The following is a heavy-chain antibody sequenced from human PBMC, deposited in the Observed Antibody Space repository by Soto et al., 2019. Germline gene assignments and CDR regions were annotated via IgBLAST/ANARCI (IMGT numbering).Heavy chain of an antibody. CDR1: LCHLTPCA. V-gene: IGHV1-3*01. CDR2: INAGNGNT. Sequence: SVKLTWKCCLCHLTPCAMHWGRPAPGPRPEWIGWINAGNGNTKYSQKLQGRVTITTDTSARTAYMELSGLSCEDTAVPFCTGDGSVGGDSNFDYLGPGALV. CDR3: TGDGSVGGDSNFDY. D-gene: IGHD6-19*01. J-gene: IGHJ4*02.